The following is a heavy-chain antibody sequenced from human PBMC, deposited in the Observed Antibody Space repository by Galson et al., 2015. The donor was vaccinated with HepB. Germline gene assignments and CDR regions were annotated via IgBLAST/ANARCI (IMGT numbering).Heavy chain of an antibody. V-gene: IGHV3-21*01. CDR3: ARARNGNIYDLGD. Sequence: SLRLSCAASGFIFSHYTINWIRQAPGKGLEWVSSISPIYNDVYYGESMKGRVSISRDNAKNSASLQMHGLRVDDTAVYYCARARNGNIYDLGDWGQGTVVTVSS. J-gene: IGHJ4*02. D-gene: IGHD3/OR15-3a*01. CDR1: GFIFSHYT. CDR2: ISPIYNDV.